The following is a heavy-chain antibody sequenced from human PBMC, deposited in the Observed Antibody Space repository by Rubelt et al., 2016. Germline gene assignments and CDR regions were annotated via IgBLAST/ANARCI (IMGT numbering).Heavy chain of an antibody. CDR3: ARLVSNVITADDIRYYFDS. CDR2: VNYDGTT. J-gene: IGHJ4*02. D-gene: IGHD3-9*01. V-gene: IGHV4-59*08. Sequence: EWIGYVNYDGTTDYNPIFKSRVTISVDNSQNQFSLNLSSVTAADTAVYWCARLVSNVITADDIRYYFDSWGQGTLVTVSS.